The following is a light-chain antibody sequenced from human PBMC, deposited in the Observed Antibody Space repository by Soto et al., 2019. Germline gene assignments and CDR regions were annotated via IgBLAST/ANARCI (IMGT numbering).Light chain of an antibody. J-gene: IGLJ7*01. V-gene: IGLV3-21*04. Sequence: SYELTQPPSVSVAPGKTARITCGGNNIGSKSVHWYQQKPGQAPVLVIYYVSDRPSGIPERFSGSNSGNTATLTISRVEAGDEADYYCLVWDSSSDHAVFGGGTQLTVL. CDR2: YVS. CDR3: LVWDSSSDHAV. CDR1: NIGSKS.